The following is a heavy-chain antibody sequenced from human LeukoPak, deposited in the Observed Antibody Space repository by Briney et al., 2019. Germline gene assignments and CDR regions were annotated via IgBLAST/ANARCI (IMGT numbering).Heavy chain of an antibody. Sequence: SETLSLTCTVSGGSISSSSYYWGWIRQPPGKGLEWIGSIYYSGSTYYNPSLKSRVTISVDTSKNQFSLKLSSVTAADTAVYYCAYTSPFDYWGQGTLVIVSS. D-gene: IGHD2-2*02. CDR3: AYTSPFDY. CDR1: GGSISSSSYY. J-gene: IGHJ4*02. CDR2: IYYSGST. V-gene: IGHV4-39*01.